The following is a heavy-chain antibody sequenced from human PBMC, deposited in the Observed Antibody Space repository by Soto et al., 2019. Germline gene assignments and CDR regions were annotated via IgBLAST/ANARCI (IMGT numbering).Heavy chain of an antibody. J-gene: IGHJ6*02. Sequence: GGSLRLSCAASGFTFSSYAMHWVRQAPGKGLEWVAVISYDGSNKYYADSVKGRFTISRDNSKNTLYLQMNSLRAEDTAVYYCAREASGYSSSWYKSYYYGMDVWGQGTTVTVSS. D-gene: IGHD6-13*01. V-gene: IGHV3-30-3*01. CDR2: ISYDGSNK. CDR1: GFTFSSYA. CDR3: AREASGYSSSWYKSYYYGMDV.